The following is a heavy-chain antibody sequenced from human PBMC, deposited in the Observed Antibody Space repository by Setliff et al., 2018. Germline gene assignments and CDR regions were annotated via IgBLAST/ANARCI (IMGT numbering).Heavy chain of an antibody. D-gene: IGHD2-21*02. Sequence: SETLSLTCTVSGYSIGSGYIWGWIRQPPGKGLEWVGNLGHTGSINYNPSLKSRLTISRDTSKNQFSLKLNSVTATDTAVYYCARDLGHGGDSDYWGQGSLVTVSS. V-gene: IGHV4-38-2*02. CDR3: ARDLGHGGDSDY. CDR1: GYSIGSGYI. CDR2: LGHTGSI. J-gene: IGHJ4*02.